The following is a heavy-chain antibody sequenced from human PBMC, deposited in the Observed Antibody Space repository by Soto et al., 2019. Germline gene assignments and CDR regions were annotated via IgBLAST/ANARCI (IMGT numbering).Heavy chain of an antibody. J-gene: IGHJ6*02. D-gene: IGHD2-2*01. Sequence: SETLSLTCTVSGGSISSYYWSWIRQPPGKGLEWIGYIYYSGSTNYNPSLKSRVTISVDTPKNQFSLKLSSVTAADTAVYYCARDNYCSSTSCYRSPYYYYGMDVWGQGTTVTVSS. V-gene: IGHV4-59*01. CDR3: ARDNYCSSTSCYRSPYYYYGMDV. CDR1: GGSISSYY. CDR2: IYYSGST.